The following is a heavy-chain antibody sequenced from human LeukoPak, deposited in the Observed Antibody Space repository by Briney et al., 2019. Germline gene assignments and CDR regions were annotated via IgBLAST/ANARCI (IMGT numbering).Heavy chain of an antibody. D-gene: IGHD2-15*01. J-gene: IGHJ2*01. Sequence: GGSLRLSCAASGFTFSSYWMSWVRQAPGKGLEWVANIKQDGSEKYYVDSVKGRFTISRDNAKNSLYLQMNSLRAEDTAVYYCAREVMVVAATTFWYFDLWGRGTLVTVSS. CDR3: AREVMVVAATTFWYFDL. V-gene: IGHV3-7*01. CDR2: IKQDGSEK. CDR1: GFTFSSYW.